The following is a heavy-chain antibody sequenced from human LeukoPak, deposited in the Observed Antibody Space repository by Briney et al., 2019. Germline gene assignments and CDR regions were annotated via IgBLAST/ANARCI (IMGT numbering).Heavy chain of an antibody. CDR2: IYTSGST. CDR1: GDSISSGNYY. Sequence: SETLSLTCTVSGDSISSGNYYWTWIRQPAGKGLEWIGRIYTSGSTNYNPSLKSRVTISVDTSKNQFSLKLSSVTAADTAVYYCARVMRDGYNHVNWGQGTLVTVSS. J-gene: IGHJ4*02. D-gene: IGHD5-24*01. CDR3: ARVMRDGYNHVN. V-gene: IGHV4-61*02.